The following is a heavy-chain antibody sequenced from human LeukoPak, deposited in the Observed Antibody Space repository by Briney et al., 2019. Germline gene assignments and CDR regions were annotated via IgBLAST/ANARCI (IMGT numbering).Heavy chain of an antibody. CDR2: MNPNSCNT. CDR1: GYTFTSYD. D-gene: IGHD3-3*01. J-gene: IGHJ6*02. Sequence: ASVKVSCKASGYTFTSYDINWVRQATGQGLEWMGWMNPNSCNTGYAQKFQGRVTMTRNTSISTAYMGLSSLRSEDTAVYYCAREGDAYDFWSGYSIYYYYGMDVWGQGTTVSVSS. CDR3: AREGDAYDFWSGYSIYYYYGMDV. V-gene: IGHV1-8*01.